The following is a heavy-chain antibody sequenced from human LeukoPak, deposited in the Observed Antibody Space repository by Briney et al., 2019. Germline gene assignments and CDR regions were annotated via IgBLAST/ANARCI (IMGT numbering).Heavy chain of an antibody. CDR3: ARVVAAAGTWPDD. Sequence: SSLKVSRKPSVYTFTNYRINWLRQAAAQGLEWMGWISSYNGNTNYAQKLQGRVTMTTHTPTSTAYMELGSLRSDDPAVYYCARVVAAAGTWPDDWGQGTLVAVSS. V-gene: IGHV1-18*01. J-gene: IGHJ4*02. CDR2: ISSYNGNT. CDR1: VYTFTNYR. D-gene: IGHD6-13*01.